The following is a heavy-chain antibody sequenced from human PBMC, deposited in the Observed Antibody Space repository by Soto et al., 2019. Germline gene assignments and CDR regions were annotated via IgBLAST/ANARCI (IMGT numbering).Heavy chain of an antibody. CDR2: IYYSGST. CDR1: GGSISSYY. V-gene: IGHV4-59*01. J-gene: IGHJ6*02. Sequence: SETLSLTCTVSGGSISSYYWSWIRQPPGKGLEWIGYIYYSGSTNYNPSLKSRVTISVDTSKNQFSLKLSSVTAADTAVYYCARENPGLGSGYDWGYYYYAMDVWGQGTTVTVSS. D-gene: IGHD5-12*01. CDR3: ARENPGLGSGYDWGYYYYAMDV.